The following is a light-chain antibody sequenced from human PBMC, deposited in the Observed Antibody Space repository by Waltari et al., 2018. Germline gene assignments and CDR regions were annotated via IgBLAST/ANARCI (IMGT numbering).Light chain of an antibody. CDR2: DVT. CDR1: SSDVGGYDH. V-gene: IGLV2-14*03. J-gene: IGLJ3*02. CDR3: FSYRRSSTWV. Sequence: QSALTQPASVSGSPGQSITISCTGTSSDVGGYDHVSWYQQHPGKAPKLLIYDVTKRPSGVSNRFSGSKSANTASLTISGLQAEDEADYYCFSYRRSSTWVFGEGTKLTVL.